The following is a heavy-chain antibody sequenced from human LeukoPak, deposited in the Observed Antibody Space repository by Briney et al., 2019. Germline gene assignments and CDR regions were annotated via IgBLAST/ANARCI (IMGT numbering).Heavy chain of an antibody. CDR3: ARANYDFWSGYYGYYFDY. V-gene: IGHV1-8*03. CDR1: GYTFTSYD. J-gene: IGHJ4*02. Sequence: ASVKVSCKASGYTFTSYDINWVRQATGQGLEWMGWMNPNSGNTGYAQKFQGRVTITRNTSISTAYMELSSLRSEDTAVYYCARANYDFWSGYYGYYFDYWGQGTLVTVSS. CDR2: MNPNSGNT. D-gene: IGHD3-3*01.